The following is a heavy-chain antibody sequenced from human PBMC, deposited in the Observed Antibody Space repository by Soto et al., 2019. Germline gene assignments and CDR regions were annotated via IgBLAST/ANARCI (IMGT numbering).Heavy chain of an antibody. V-gene: IGHV4-59*01. Sequence: PSETLSLTCTVSGGSISSYYWSWIRQPPGKGLEWIGYIYYSGNTNYNPSLKSRVTISVDTSKNQFSLKLSSVTAADTAVYYCARQAFYSNYYYGMDVWGQGTTVTVSS. J-gene: IGHJ6*02. CDR3: ARQAFYSNYYYGMDV. CDR2: IYYSGNT. CDR1: GGSISSYY. D-gene: IGHD4-4*01.